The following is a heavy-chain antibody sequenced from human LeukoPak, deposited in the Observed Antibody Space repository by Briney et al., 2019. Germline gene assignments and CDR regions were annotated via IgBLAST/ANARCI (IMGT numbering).Heavy chain of an antibody. J-gene: IGHJ4*02. Sequence: SETLSLTCAVYGGSFSGYYWSWIRQPPGKGLEWIGEINHSGSTNYNPSLKSRVTISVDTSKNQFPLKLSSVTAADTAVYYCARGLAGYSSGWYLSHWGQGTLVTVSS. CDR3: ARGLAGYSSGWYLSH. CDR1: GGSFSGYY. CDR2: INHSGST. D-gene: IGHD6-19*01. V-gene: IGHV4-34*01.